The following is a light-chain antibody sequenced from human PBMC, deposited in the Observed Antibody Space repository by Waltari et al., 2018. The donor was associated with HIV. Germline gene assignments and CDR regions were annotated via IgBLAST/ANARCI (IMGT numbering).Light chain of an antibody. Sequence: EIVLTQSPDTLSLSPGERATLSCRASESFSSSHLAWLQQKPGQAPRLVIYATSNRATGIPDRFSGSMSGTDFTLTISGLEPEDSAVFYCQQYGSTLNTFGQGTRLEI. CDR2: ATS. CDR3: QQYGSTLNT. CDR1: ESFSSSH. J-gene: IGKJ2*01. V-gene: IGKV3-20*01.